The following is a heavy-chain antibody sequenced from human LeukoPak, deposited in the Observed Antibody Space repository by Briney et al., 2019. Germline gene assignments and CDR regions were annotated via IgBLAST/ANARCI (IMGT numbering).Heavy chain of an antibody. CDR3: ARADSGSYYAFYFDY. CDR1: GGSISSYY. J-gene: IGHJ4*02. CDR2: IYYSGST. D-gene: IGHD1-26*01. Sequence: SETLSLTRTVSGGSISSYYWSWIRQPPGKGLEWIGYIYYSGSTNYNPSLKSRVTISVDTSKNQFSLKLSSVTAADTAVYYCARADSGSYYAFYFDYWGEGTLVTVSS. V-gene: IGHV4-59*01.